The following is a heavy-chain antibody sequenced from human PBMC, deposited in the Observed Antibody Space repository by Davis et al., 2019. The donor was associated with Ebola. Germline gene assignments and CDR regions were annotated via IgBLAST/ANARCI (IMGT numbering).Heavy chain of an antibody. J-gene: IGHJ4*02. V-gene: IGHV3-23*01. Sequence: PGGSLRLSCAASGFTFSSYAMSWVRQAPGKGLEWVSAISGSGGSTYYADSVKGRFTISRDNSKNTLYLQMNSLRAEDTAVYYCASSGLIGGDYFDYWGQGTLVTVSS. CDR3: ASSGLIGGDYFDY. CDR2: ISGSGGST. D-gene: IGHD6-19*01. CDR1: GFTFSSYA.